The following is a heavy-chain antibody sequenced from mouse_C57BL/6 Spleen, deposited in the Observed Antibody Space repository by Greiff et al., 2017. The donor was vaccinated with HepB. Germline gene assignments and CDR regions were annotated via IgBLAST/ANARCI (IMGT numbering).Heavy chain of an antibody. CDR3: ARDPRSDYFDY. V-gene: IGHV5-4*01. CDR2: ISDGGSYT. Sequence: EVQRVESGGGLVKPGGSLKLSCAASGFTFSSYAMSWVRQTPEKRLEWVATISDGGSYTYYPDNVKGRFTISRDNAKNNLYLQMSHLKSEDTAMYYCARDPRSDYFDYWGQGTTLTVSS. J-gene: IGHJ2*01. D-gene: IGHD3-1*01. CDR1: GFTFSSYA.